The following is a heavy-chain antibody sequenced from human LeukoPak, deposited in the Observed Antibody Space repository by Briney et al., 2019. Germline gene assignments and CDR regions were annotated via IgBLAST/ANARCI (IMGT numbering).Heavy chain of an antibody. J-gene: IGHJ4*02. D-gene: IGHD5-18*01. CDR1: GFTVSSTY. Sequence: PGGSLRLSCAASGFTVSSTYMSWVRQAPGKGLEWVSVIYSGGNIYYIDSVKGRFTISRDNSKNTLYLQMNSLRAEDTAIYYCARTVDTAMVTIDYWGQGTLVTVSS. CDR2: IYSGGNI. CDR3: ARTVDTAMVTIDY. V-gene: IGHV3-53*05.